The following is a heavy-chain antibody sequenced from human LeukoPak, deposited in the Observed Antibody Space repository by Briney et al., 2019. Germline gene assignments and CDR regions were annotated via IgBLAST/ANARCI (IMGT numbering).Heavy chain of an antibody. CDR2: IYYTGTT. CDR3: ARLQGVPPAFFES. J-gene: IGHJ4*02. Sequence: SETLSLTCTVSGGSISGDYWSWIRQPPGKGLEWVGYIYYTGTTNYNPSLKSRVTISVDTSKNQFSLKLTSVTAADTVVFSCARLQGVPPAFFESWAQGPLVPVSS. CDR1: GGSISGDY. V-gene: IGHV4-59*01. D-gene: IGHD2-8*01.